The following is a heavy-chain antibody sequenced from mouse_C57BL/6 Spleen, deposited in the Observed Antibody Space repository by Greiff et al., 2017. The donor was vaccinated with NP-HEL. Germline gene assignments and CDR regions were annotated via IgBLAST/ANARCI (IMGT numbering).Heavy chain of an antibody. CDR1: GFSFNTYA. CDR3: VGRGYFDY. Sequence: EVKVEESGGGLVQPKGSLKLSCAASGFSFNTYAMNWVRQAPGKGLEWVARIRSKSNNYATYYADSVKDRFTISRDDSESMLYLQMNNLKTEDTAMYYCVGRGYFDYWGQGTTLTVSS. CDR2: IRSKSNNYAT. J-gene: IGHJ2*01. V-gene: IGHV10-1*01.